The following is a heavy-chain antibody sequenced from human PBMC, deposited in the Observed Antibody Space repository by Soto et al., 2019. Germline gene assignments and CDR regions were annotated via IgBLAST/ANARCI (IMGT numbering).Heavy chain of an antibody. Sequence: PSETLSLTCTVSGGSISSYYWSWIRQPPRKGLEWIGYIYYSGSTNYNPSLKSRVTISVDTSKNQFSLKLSSVTAADTAVYYCARFMSEYSGYDFYYYYYYLDVWGKGTTVTVSS. CDR2: IYYSGST. D-gene: IGHD5-12*01. CDR1: GGSISSYY. J-gene: IGHJ6*03. CDR3: ARFMSEYSGYDFYYYYYYLDV. V-gene: IGHV4-59*08.